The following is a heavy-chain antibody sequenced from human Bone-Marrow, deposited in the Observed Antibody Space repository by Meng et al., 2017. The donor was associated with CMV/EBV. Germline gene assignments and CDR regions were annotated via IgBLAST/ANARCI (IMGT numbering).Heavy chain of an antibody. CDR3: ATIAAAGKGSDY. J-gene: IGHJ4*02. V-gene: IGHV3-NL1*01. CDR1: GFTFSSYG. D-gene: IGHD6-13*01. Sequence: GGSLRLSCAASGFTFSSYGMHWVRQAPGKGLEWVSVIYSGGSTYYADSVKGRFTISRDNSKNTLYLQMNSLRAEDTAVYYCATIAAAGKGSDYWGQGTLVTVSS. CDR2: IYSGGST.